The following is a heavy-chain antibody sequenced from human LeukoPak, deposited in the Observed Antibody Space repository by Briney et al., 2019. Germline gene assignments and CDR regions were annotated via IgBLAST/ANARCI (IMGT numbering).Heavy chain of an antibody. V-gene: IGHV1-69*04. CDR3: ARASRVTGGQASWSDP. CDR1: GGTFSSYA. J-gene: IGHJ5*02. Sequence: SVKVSCKASGGTFSSYAISWVRQAPGQGLEWMGRIIPILGIANYAQKFQGRVTITADKSTSTAYMELSSLRSEDTAVYYCARASRVTGGQASWSDPWGQGTLVTVSS. D-gene: IGHD4-23*01. CDR2: IIPILGIA.